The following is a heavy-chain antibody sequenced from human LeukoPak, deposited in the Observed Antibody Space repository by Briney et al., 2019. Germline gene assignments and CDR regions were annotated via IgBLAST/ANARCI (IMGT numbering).Heavy chain of an antibody. CDR3: ARTRQYSSSWYCWFDP. CDR1: GYTFTSYG. CDR2: ISAYNGNT. D-gene: IGHD6-13*01. V-gene: IGHV1-18*01. Sequence: GASVTVSYKASGYTFTSYGISWVRQAPGQGLEWMGWISAYNGNTNYAQKLQGRVTMTTDTSTSTAYMELRSLRSDDTAVYYCARTRQYSSSWYCWFDPWGQGTLVTVSS. J-gene: IGHJ5*02.